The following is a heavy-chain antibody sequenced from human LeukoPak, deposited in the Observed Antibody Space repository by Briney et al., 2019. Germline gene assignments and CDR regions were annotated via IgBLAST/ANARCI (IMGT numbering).Heavy chain of an antibody. CDR1: GFTFSSYS. CDR3: AKERSEVVVAATNY. V-gene: IGHV3-23*01. D-gene: IGHD2-15*01. J-gene: IGHJ4*02. Sequence: GSLRLSCAASGFTFSSYSITWVRQTPGKGLEWVSSITGGGDTTYYADSVRGRFTISRDNSKNTLSLQMNSLRAEDTAVYYCAKERSEVVVAATNYWGQGTLVTVSS. CDR2: ITGGGDTT.